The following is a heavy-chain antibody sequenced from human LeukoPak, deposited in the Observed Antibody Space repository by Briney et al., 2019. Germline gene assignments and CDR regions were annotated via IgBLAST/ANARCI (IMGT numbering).Heavy chain of an antibody. J-gene: IGHJ6*03. V-gene: IGHV1-18*01. CDR2: ISVYNGDT. CDR3: ARVIRVYYYMDV. Sequence: ASVEVSCKASGYIFTNYGISWVRQAPGQGLEWMGWISVYNGDTNYAQKLQGRVTMTTDTSTSTAYMEVRSLRSDDTAVYFCARVIRVYYYMDVWGKGTTVTVSS. D-gene: IGHD3-16*01. CDR1: GYIFTNYG.